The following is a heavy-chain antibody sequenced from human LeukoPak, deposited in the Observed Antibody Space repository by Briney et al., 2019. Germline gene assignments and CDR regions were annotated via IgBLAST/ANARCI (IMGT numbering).Heavy chain of an antibody. CDR2: ISGSGGGI. V-gene: IGHV3-23*01. Sequence: TGGTLRLSCAASGFTFSTYAMSWVRLAPGKGLEWVSGISGSGGGIYYADSVKGRFTSSRDNSNNTLYVQMNSLRVEDTAVYYCAKSGGLSGSGRLAMDVWGQGTTVTVSS. CDR1: GFTFSTYA. J-gene: IGHJ6*02. D-gene: IGHD3-10*01. CDR3: AKSGGLSGSGRLAMDV.